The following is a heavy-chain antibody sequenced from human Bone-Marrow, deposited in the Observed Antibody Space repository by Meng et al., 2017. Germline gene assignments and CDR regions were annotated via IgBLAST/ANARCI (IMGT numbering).Heavy chain of an antibody. CDR3: ATETGYSSGWYDHY. Sequence: ASVKVSCKASGGTFSSYAISWVRQAPGQGLEWMGGFDPEDGEAIYAQKFQGRVTMTEDTSTDTAYMELSSLRSEDTAVYYCATETGYSSGWYDHYWGQGTLVTVSS. CDR2: FDPEDGEA. J-gene: IGHJ4*02. D-gene: IGHD6-19*01. CDR1: GGTFSSYA. V-gene: IGHV1-24*01.